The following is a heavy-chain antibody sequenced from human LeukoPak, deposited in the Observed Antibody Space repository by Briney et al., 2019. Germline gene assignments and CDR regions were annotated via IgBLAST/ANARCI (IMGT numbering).Heavy chain of an antibody. CDR2: ITGSRGST. Sequence: GGSLRLSCAASGFTFSSYAMSWVRQAPGKGLEWVSSITGSRGSTYYADSVKGRFTISRDNSKNTLYLQMNSLRAEDTAVYYCAKDFERGFDYWGQGTLVTVSS. V-gene: IGHV3-23*01. CDR3: AKDFERGFDY. D-gene: IGHD3-9*01. J-gene: IGHJ4*02. CDR1: GFTFSSYA.